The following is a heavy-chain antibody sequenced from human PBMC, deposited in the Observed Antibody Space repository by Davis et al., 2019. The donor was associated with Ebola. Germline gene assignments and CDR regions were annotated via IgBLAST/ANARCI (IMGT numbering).Heavy chain of an antibody. J-gene: IGHJ5*02. CDR1: GFTFSSYA. CDR2: IYYSGST. D-gene: IGHD2/OR15-2a*01. Sequence: ESLKISCAASGFTFSSYAMSWVRQAPGKGLEWIGYIYYSGSTNYNPSLKSRVTISVDTSKNQFSLKLSSVTAADTAVYYCARTVLQGWFDPWGQGTLVTVSS. CDR3: ARTVLQGWFDP. V-gene: IGHV4-59*01.